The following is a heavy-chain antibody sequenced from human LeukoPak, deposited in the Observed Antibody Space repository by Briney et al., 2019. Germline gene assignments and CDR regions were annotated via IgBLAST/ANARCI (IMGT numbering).Heavy chain of an antibody. Sequence: GGSLRLSCAASGFTFSSYSMNWVRQAPGKGLEWVSSISSSSSYRYYADSVKGRFTISRDNAKNSLYLQMNSLRAEDTAVYYCARGLTYYYDSSGYHADYWGQGTLVTVSS. CDR1: GFTFSSYS. CDR2: ISSSSSYR. V-gene: IGHV3-21*01. D-gene: IGHD3-22*01. J-gene: IGHJ4*02. CDR3: ARGLTYYYDSSGYHADY.